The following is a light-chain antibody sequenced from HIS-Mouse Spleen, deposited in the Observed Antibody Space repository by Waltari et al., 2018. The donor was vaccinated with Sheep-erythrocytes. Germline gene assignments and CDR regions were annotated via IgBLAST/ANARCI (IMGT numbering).Light chain of an antibody. J-gene: IGLJ3*02. CDR3: YSTDSSGNHSNWV. CDR2: EDS. V-gene: IGLV3-10*01. CDR1: ALPQTY. Sequence: SYELTQPPSVSVSPGQTARITCSGDALPQTYPSWSQQKSGQAPVLVIYEDSKRPSGIPERFSGSSSGTMATLTISGAQVEDEADYYCYSTDSSGNHSNWVFGGGTKLTVL.